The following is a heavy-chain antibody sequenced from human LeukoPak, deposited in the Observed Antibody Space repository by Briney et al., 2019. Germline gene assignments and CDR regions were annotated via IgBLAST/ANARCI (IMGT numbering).Heavy chain of an antibody. D-gene: IGHD3-10*01. CDR1: GFTFSSYG. Sequence: GGSLRLSWAASGFTFSSYGMHWVRQAPGKGLEWVAVISYDGSNKYYADSVKGRFTISRDNSKNTLYLQMNSLRAEDTAVYYCAKASYYYGSGSPRLDYYGMDVWGKGTTVTVSS. V-gene: IGHV3-30*18. CDR2: ISYDGSNK. J-gene: IGHJ6*04. CDR3: AKASYYYGSGSPRLDYYGMDV.